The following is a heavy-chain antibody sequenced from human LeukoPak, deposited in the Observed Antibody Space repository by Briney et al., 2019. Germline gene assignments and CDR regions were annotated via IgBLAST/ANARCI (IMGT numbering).Heavy chain of an antibody. CDR2: ISGSGGST. D-gene: IGHD2-2*02. Sequence: GGSLRLSCAASGFTFSSYAMSWVRQAPGKGLEWVSAISGSGGSTYYADSVKGRFTISRDNSKNTLYLQMNSLRAEDTAVYYCAGTYQLLYLWDYWGQGTLVTVSS. CDR3: AGTYQLLYLWDY. CDR1: GFTFSSYA. V-gene: IGHV3-23*01. J-gene: IGHJ4*02.